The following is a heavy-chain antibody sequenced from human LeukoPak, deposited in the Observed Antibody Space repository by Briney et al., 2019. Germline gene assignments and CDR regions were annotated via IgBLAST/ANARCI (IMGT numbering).Heavy chain of an antibody. J-gene: IGHJ5*02. Sequence: GGSLRLSCAASGFTFSSYSMNWVRQAPGKGLEWVSSISSSSSYIYYADSVKGRFTISRDNDKNSLYLHMNSLRAEDTAVYYCARDLSVAGTGDWFDPWGQGTLVTVSS. V-gene: IGHV3-21*01. D-gene: IGHD6-19*01. CDR3: ARDLSVAGTGDWFDP. CDR1: GFTFSSYS. CDR2: ISSSSSYI.